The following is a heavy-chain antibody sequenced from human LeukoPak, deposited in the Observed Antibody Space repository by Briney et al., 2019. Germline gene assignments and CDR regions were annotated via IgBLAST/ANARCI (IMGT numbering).Heavy chain of an antibody. CDR1: GYSISSGYY. D-gene: IGHD4-17*01. J-gene: IGHJ4*02. CDR3: ARPAYGDYYFDY. CDR2: IYHSGST. Sequence: PSETLSLTCTVSGYSISSGYYWGWIRQPPGKGLEWIGSIYHSGSTYYNPSLKSRVTISVDTSKNQFSLKLSSVTAADTAVYYCARPAYGDYYFDYWGQGTLVTVSS. V-gene: IGHV4-38-2*02.